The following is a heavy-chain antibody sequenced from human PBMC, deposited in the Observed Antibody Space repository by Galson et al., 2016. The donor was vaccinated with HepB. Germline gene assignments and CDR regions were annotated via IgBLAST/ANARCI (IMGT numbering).Heavy chain of an antibody. CDR2: ISYGGST. CDR3: ATGGGTYWYSNL. J-gene: IGHJ2*01. D-gene: IGHD3-16*01. Sequence: SETLSLTCTVSGGAISAYHWSWIRQPPGKGLEWIGYISYGGSTTYNPSLKSRVTISVDTSKNQLSLRLTSVTTADTAVYYCATGGGTYWYSNLWGRGTLVGVSS. CDR1: GGAISAYH. V-gene: IGHV4-59*03.